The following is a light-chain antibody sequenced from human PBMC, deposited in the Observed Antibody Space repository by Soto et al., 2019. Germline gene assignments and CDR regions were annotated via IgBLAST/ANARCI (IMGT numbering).Light chain of an antibody. CDR1: SSXVGGYNY. V-gene: IGLV2-14*01. CDR2: EVS. Sequence: QSVLTQPASVSGSPGQSITISXTXXSSXVGGYNYVSWYQQHPGKPPKLMIYEVSNRPSGVSNRFSGSKSGNTASLTISGLQAEDKADYYCSSYTSSSTLVFGGGTKLTVL. J-gene: IGLJ3*02. CDR3: SSYTSSSTLV.